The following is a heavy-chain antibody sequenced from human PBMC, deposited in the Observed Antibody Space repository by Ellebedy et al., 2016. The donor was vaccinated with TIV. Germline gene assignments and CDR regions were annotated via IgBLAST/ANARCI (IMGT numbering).Heavy chain of an antibody. CDR2: IIPIFGIT. J-gene: IGHJ4*02. Sequence: AASVTVSCKASGRTLSSSGFSWVRQAPGQGLEWVGRIIPIFGITIYAQKFQDRVTMTADNSSSTVYMEMSSLRSEDTAVYYCAGGPPKWEIPLDLDCWGQGTLVIVSS. D-gene: IGHD1-26*01. CDR1: GRTLSSSG. V-gene: IGHV1-69*04. CDR3: AGGPPKWEIPLDLDC.